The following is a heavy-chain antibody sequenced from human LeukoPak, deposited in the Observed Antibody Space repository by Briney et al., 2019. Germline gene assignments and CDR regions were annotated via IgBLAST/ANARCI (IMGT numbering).Heavy chain of an antibody. D-gene: IGHD1-14*01. CDR3: AGDDSPNRGLGWIDP. V-gene: IGHV3-30*02. Sequence: GGSLRLSCATSGFTFSNYGMHWVRQAPGKGLEWVAFIENNDGLGQRYADSVRGRFIIYRDNSKNTLYLQMNSLRDDDTAIYFAAGDDSPNRGLGWIDPWGLGTLVSVSS. J-gene: IGHJ5*02. CDR1: GFTFSNYG. CDR2: IENNDGLGQ.